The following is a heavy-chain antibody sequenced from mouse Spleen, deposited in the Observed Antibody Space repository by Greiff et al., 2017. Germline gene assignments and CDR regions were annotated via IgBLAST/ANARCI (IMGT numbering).Heavy chain of an antibody. Sequence: EVHLVESGGGLVKPGGSLKLSCAASGFTFSSYTMSWVRQTPEKRLEWVATISSGGSYTYYPDSVKGRFTISRDNAKNTLYLQMSSLKSEDTAMYYCTRDRLTGTFFAYWGQGTLVTVSA. J-gene: IGHJ3*01. V-gene: IGHV5-6-4*01. CDR2: ISSGGSYT. CDR3: TRDRLTGTFFAY. D-gene: IGHD4-1*01. CDR1: GFTFSSYT.